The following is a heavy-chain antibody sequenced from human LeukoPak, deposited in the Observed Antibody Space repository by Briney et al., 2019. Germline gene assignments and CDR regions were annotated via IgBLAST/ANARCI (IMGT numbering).Heavy chain of an antibody. D-gene: IGHD6-19*01. V-gene: IGHV4-34*01. CDR2: INHSGST. J-gene: IGHJ4*02. CDR1: GGSLSGYY. Sequence: SETLALTCAVYGGSLSGYYWSWIRQPPGKGLEWIGEINHSGSTNYNPSLKSRVTISVDTSKNRFSLKLSSVTAADTAVYYCASIAVAGKNSIFDYWGQGTLVTVSS. CDR3: ASIAVAGKNSIFDY.